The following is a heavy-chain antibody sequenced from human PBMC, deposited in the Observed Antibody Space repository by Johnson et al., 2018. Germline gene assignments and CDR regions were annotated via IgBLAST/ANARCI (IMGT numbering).Heavy chain of an antibody. V-gene: IGHV3-74*01. CDR2: IKGDGTRI. CDR1: GFTFSDYW. J-gene: IGHJ5*02. D-gene: IGHD4-11*01. Sequence: VQLQESGGGFVQPGWSLRLSCVASGFTFSDYWLSWIRQVPGKGPVWVSRIKGDGTRIRYADSVKGRFPISRDNAKNTLYLQMNNLRVDDTAVYHCAKSDYFDPWGQGTLVTVSS. CDR3: AKSDYFDP.